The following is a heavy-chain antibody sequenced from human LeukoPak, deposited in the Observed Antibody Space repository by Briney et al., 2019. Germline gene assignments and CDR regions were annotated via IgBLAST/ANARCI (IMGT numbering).Heavy chain of an antibody. CDR3: ARAPMTTVTTIDY. D-gene: IGHD4-17*01. V-gene: IGHV3-20*04. CDR2: INWNGGST. Sequence: GGSLRLSCAASGFTFDDFGMSWVRHGPGKGLEWVSGINWNGGSTGYADSVKGRFTISRDNAKKSLYLQMNSLRAEDTALYYCARAPMTTVTTIDYWGQGTLVTVSS. CDR1: GFTFDDFG. J-gene: IGHJ4*02.